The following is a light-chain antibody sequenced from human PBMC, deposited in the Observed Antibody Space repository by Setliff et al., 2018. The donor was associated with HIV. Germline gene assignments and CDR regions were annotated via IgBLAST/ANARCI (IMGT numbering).Light chain of an antibody. V-gene: IGLV2-23*02. CDR3: CSYGRGDIWI. CDR1: SSDVGGYNY. CDR2: DVK. Sequence: QSALTQPASVSGSPGQSITLSCTGTSSDVGGYNYVSWYQQHPDKAPKLMIYDVKNRPSGVSDRFSGSKSGNTASLTISGLQTEDEADYYCCSYGRGDIWIFGGGTKVTVL. J-gene: IGLJ2*01.